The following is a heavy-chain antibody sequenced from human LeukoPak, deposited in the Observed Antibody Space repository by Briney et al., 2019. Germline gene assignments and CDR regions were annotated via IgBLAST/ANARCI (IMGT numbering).Heavy chain of an antibody. CDR3: AKNLGRQQLGYITH. V-gene: IGHV3-23*01. CDR2: ISGSGGST. J-gene: IGHJ4*02. CDR1: GFTFSSYA. D-gene: IGHD6-13*01. Sequence: GGSLRLSCAASGFTFSSYAMSWVRQAPGKGLDWVSGISGSGGSTYYANSVKGRFTISRDNSKNTLYLQMNSLRAEDTAVYYCAKNLGRQQLGYITHWGQGTLVTVSS.